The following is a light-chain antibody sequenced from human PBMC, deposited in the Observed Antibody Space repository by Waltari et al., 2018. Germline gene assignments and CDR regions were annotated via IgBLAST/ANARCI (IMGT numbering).Light chain of an antibody. CDR2: GAS. J-gene: IGKJ2*01. Sequence: EIVLTQSPATLSLSPGERATLSCTASQSVSSYLAWYQQKPGQAPRLLIYGASNRATGIPARFSGSGSGTDFTLTISSLEPEDFAVYYCQQRSNWYTFGQGTKLEI. V-gene: IGKV3-11*01. CDR3: QQRSNWYT. CDR1: QSVSSY.